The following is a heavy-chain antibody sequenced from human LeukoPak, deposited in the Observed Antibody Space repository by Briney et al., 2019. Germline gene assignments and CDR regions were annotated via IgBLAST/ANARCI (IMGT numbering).Heavy chain of an antibody. J-gene: IGHJ3*02. CDR3: ARAEGLLWFGELLGDAFDI. D-gene: IGHD3-10*01. CDR2: INTNTGNP. CDR1: GYTFTSYA. Sequence: GASVKVSCKASGYTFTSYAMNWVRQAPGQGLEWMGWINTNTGNPTYAQGFTGRFVFSLDTSVSTAYLQISSLKAEDTAVYYCARAEGLLWFGELLGDAFDIWGQGTMVTVSS. V-gene: IGHV7-4-1*02.